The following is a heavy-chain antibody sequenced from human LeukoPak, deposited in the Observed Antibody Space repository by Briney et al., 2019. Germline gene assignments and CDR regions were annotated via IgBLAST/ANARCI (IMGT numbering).Heavy chain of an antibody. CDR3: GRAAGDSYDY. J-gene: IGHJ4*02. CDR1: GFTFTNYW. V-gene: IGHV3-7*01. Sequence: GGSLRLSCVASGFTFTNYWMSWVRQAPGKGLEWLANLNQDGSNKYYAESVKGRFTISRDNAENSLDLQINSLTAEDTAVYYCGRAAGDSYDYWGQGTLVTVSA. CDR2: LNQDGSNK. D-gene: IGHD6-19*01.